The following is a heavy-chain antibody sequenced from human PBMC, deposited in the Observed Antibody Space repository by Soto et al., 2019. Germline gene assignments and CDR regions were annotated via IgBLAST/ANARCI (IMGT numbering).Heavy chain of an antibody. CDR3: ARVAVNNGGIRFLEWLSPAYYYYGMDV. V-gene: IGHV1-69*13. Sequence: SVKVSCKASGGTFSSYAISWVRQAPGQGLEWMGGIIPIFGTANYAQKFQGRVTITADESTSTAYMELSSLRSEDTAVYYCARVAVNNGGIRFLEWLSPAYYYYGMDVWGQGTTVTVS. D-gene: IGHD3-3*01. CDR1: GGTFSSYA. CDR2: IIPIFGTA. J-gene: IGHJ6*02.